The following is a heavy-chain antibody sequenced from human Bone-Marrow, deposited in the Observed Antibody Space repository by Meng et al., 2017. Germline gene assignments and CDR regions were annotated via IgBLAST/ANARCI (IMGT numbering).Heavy chain of an antibody. Sequence: HLRLQESGPGLVKPSETLSLPCTVSGGSISSSSYYWGWIRQPPGKGLEWIGSIYYSGSTYYNPSLKSRVTISVDTSKNQFSLKLSSVTAADTAVYYCASQELRLGELSWFDYWGQGTLVTVSS. V-gene: IGHV4-39*07. CDR2: IYYSGST. J-gene: IGHJ4*02. CDR1: GGSISSSSYY. CDR3: ASQELRLGELSWFDY. D-gene: IGHD3-16*02.